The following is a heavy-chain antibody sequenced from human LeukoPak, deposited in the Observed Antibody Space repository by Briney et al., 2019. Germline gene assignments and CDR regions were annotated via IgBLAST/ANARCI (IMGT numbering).Heavy chain of an antibody. CDR2: ISSSGSTI. D-gene: IGHD6-13*01. J-gene: IGHJ1*01. V-gene: IGHV3-48*03. CDR1: GFTFSSYE. CDR3: ASPPPYSSSWYSYFQH. Sequence: PGGSLRLSCAASGFTFSSYEVNWVRQAPGKGLEWVSYISSSGSTIYYADSVKGRFTISRDNAKNSLYLQMNSLRAEDTAVYYCASPPPYSSSWYSYFQHWGQGTLVTVSS.